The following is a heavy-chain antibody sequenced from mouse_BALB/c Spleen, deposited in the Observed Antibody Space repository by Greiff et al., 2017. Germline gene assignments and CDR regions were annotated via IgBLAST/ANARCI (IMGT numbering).Heavy chain of an antibody. CDR2: ISYSGST. D-gene: IGHD3-2*01. J-gene: IGHJ4*01. V-gene: IGHV3-2*02. Sequence: EVKVEESGPGLVKPSQSLSLTCTVTGYSITSDYAWNWIRQFPGNKLEWMGYISYSGSTSYNPSLKSRISITRDTSKNQFFLQLNSVTTEDTATYYCARGGDSSGYAMDYWGQGTSVTVSS. CDR3: ARGGDSSGYAMDY. CDR1: GYSITSDYA.